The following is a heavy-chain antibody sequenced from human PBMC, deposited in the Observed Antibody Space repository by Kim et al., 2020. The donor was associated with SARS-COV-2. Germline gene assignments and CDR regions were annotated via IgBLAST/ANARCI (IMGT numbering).Heavy chain of an antibody. V-gene: IGHV1-3*01. D-gene: IGHD6-13*01. CDR3: ARAMAAAGRFDF. Sequence: ASVKVSCKASGYALDTYAIHWVRQAPGPRLEWMGLSNAGNGNTKYSQKFQGRVTITRDTSAHTAYMELSSLRSDDTPVYFCARAMAAAGRFDFWGPGPLV. J-gene: IGHJ4*02. CDR1: GYALDTYA. CDR2: SNAGNGNT.